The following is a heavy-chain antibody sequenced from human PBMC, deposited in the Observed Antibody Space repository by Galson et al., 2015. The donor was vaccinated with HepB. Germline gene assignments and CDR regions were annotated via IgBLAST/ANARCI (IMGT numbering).Heavy chain of an antibody. CDR3: ARLSRYLGFDP. V-gene: IGHV4-39*01. CDR2: IYYSGST. Sequence: ETLSLTCTVSGGSISSSSYYWGWIRQPPGKGLEWIGSIYYSGSTYYNPSLKSRVTISVDTSKNQFSLKLSSVTAADTTVYYCARLSRYLGFDPWGQGTLVTVSS. CDR1: GGSISSSSYY. J-gene: IGHJ5*02. D-gene: IGHD2-2*02.